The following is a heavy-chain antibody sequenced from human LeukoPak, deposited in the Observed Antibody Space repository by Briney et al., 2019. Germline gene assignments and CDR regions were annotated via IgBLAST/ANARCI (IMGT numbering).Heavy chain of an antibody. J-gene: IGHJ5*02. Sequence: GGSLRLSCAASGFTFSSYSMNWVRQAPGKGLEWVSYISSSSSTIYYADSVKGRFTISRDNSKSTLYLQMDSLRAEDTAVYYCAKDRRIAAVGPRRTINSWFDPWGQGTLVTVSS. CDR1: GFTFSSYS. CDR3: AKDRRIAAVGPRRTINSWFDP. V-gene: IGHV3-48*01. D-gene: IGHD6-13*01. CDR2: ISSSSSTI.